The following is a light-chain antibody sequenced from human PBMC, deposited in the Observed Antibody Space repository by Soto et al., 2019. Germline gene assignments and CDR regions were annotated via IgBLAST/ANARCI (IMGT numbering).Light chain of an antibody. J-gene: IGKJ2*01. Sequence: DIQMTQSPSSLSASVGDRVIITCRASQSISRYLNWYQQKPGKAPKLLIYGATSLQSGVPSRFXGSGSGTDFTLTISILQPEDFATYYCQQSYSTLLYTFGQGTKVEIK. CDR2: GAT. CDR3: QQSYSTLLYT. V-gene: IGKV1-39*01. CDR1: QSISRY.